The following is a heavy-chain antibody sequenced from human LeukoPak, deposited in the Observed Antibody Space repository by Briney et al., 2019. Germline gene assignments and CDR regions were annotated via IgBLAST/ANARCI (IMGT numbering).Heavy chain of an antibody. D-gene: IGHD6-6*01. J-gene: IGHJ6*02. CDR2: IIPIFGTA. V-gene: IGHV1-69*13. CDR1: GGTFSSYA. CDR3: ARDGGKYSSSSPQVRPPTPQYGMDV. Sequence: SVKVSCKASGGTFSSYAISWVRQAPGQGLEWMGGIIPIFGTANYAQKFQGRVTITADESTSTAYMELSSLRSEDTAVYYCARDGGKYSSSSPQVRPPTPQYGMDVWGQGTTVTVSS.